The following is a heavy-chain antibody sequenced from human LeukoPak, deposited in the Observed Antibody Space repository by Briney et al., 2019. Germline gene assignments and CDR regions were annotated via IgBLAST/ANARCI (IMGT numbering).Heavy chain of an antibody. D-gene: IGHD1-14*01. V-gene: IGHV1-8*03. J-gene: IGHJ6*03. CDR3: ARDPDDYYYYYYMDV. CDR2: MNPNSGNT. Sequence: ASVKVSCKASGYTFTSYDINWVRQATGQGLEWMGWMNPNSGNTGYAQKFQGRVTITRNTSISTAYMELSSLRSEDTAVYYCARDPDDYYYYYYMDVWGKGTTVTVSS. CDR1: GYTFTSYD.